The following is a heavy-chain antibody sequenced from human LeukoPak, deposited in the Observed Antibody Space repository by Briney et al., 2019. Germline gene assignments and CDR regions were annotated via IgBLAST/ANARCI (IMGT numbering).Heavy chain of an antibody. CDR1: GFTFSSYE. CDR2: ISSSGSTI. J-gene: IGHJ4*02. D-gene: IGHD5-18*01. CDR3: ARGGYSYGYEVDY. V-gene: IGHV3-48*03. Sequence: PGGSLRLSCAASGFTFSSYEMNWVRQAPGKGLEGVSYISSSGSTIYYADSVKGRFTISRDNAKNSLYLQMNSLRAEDTAVYYCARGGYSYGYEVDYWGQGTLVTVSS.